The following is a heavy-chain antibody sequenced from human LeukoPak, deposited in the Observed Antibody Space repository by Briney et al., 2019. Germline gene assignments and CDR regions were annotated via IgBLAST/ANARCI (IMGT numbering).Heavy chain of an antibody. CDR1: GFTFSSYW. CDR3: GTSTKGHNYVDY. Sequence: PGGSLRLSCAPSGFTFSSYWMHWVRQAPGKGLVWVSRINSDGSSTSYADSVKGRFTISRDNAKNTLYLQMNSLRGEDTAVYYCGTSTKGHNYVDYWGQGTLVTVSS. D-gene: IGHD5-24*01. J-gene: IGHJ4*02. V-gene: IGHV3-74*01. CDR2: INSDGSST.